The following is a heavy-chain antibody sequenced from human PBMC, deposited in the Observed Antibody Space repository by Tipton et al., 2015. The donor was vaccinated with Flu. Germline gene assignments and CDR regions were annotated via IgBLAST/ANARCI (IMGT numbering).Heavy chain of an antibody. CDR2: IYYSGST. J-gene: IGHJ4*02. Sequence: LRLSCTVSGGSISSYYWSWIRQPPGKGLEWIGYIYYSGSTNYNPSLKSRVTISVDTSKNQFSLKLSSVTAADTAVYYCAEGYCSSGSCYLSYWGQGTLVTVSS. V-gene: IGHV4-59*01. CDR1: GGSISSYY. CDR3: AEGYCSSGSCYLSY. D-gene: IGHD2-15*01.